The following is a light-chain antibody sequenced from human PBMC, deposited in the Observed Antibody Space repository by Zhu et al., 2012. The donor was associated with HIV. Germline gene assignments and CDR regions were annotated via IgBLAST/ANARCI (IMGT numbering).Light chain of an antibody. V-gene: IGKV3-20*01. CDR3: QQYGSPPFT. CDR2: GAS. J-gene: IGKJ3*01. CDR1: ESVSDNS. Sequence: EIVLTQSPGTLSLSLGERATLSCRANESVSDNSLAWFQQRPGQAPRLLIYGASSRAAGIPDRFSGSGSGTDFTLTISRLDPEDFAVYYCQQYGSPPFTFGPGTKVDIK.